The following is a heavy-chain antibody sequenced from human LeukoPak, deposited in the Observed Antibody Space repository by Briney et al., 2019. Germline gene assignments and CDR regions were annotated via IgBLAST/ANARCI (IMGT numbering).Heavy chain of an antibody. Sequence: SETLSLTCAVYGGSFSGYYWSWIRQPTGKGLEWIGEINHSGSTNYNPSLKSRVTISVDTSKNQFSLKLSSVTAADTAVYYCARGRVTRRRCSGGSCDHYYMDVWGKGTTVTVSS. V-gene: IGHV4-34*01. CDR2: INHSGST. CDR3: ARGRVTRRRCSGGSCDHYYMDV. J-gene: IGHJ6*03. CDR1: GGSFSGYY. D-gene: IGHD2-15*01.